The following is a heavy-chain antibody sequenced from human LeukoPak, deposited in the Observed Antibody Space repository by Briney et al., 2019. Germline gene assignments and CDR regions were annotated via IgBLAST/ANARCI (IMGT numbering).Heavy chain of an antibody. CDR1: GGSIRTTSNY. CDR3: AGSSPIDY. V-gene: IGHV4-39*01. D-gene: IGHD6-13*01. CDR2: MDYGGSA. Sequence: SETLSLTCTVSGGSIRTTSNYWGWIRQPPGKGLEWIGSMDYGGSAYYNPSLKSRVTISVDTSSNQFSLNLSSVTAADTAVYYCAGSSPIDYWGQGTLVTVSS. J-gene: IGHJ4*02.